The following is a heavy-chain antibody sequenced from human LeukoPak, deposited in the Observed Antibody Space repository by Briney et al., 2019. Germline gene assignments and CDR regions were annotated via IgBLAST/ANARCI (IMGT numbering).Heavy chain of an antibody. Sequence: GRSLRLSCAASGFTFISYGMHWVRQAPGKGLEWVAVIWYDGSNKYYADSVKGRFTISRDNSKNTLYLQMNSLRAEDTAVYYCAKDLRFSYFDYWGQGTLVTVSS. D-gene: IGHD3-3*01. CDR3: AKDLRFSYFDY. CDR2: IWYDGSNK. J-gene: IGHJ4*02. CDR1: GFTFISYG. V-gene: IGHV3-33*06.